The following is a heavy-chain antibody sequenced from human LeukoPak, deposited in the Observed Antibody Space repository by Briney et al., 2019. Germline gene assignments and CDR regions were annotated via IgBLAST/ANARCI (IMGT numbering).Heavy chain of an antibody. V-gene: IGHV4-39*01. Sequence: SETLSLTCSVSGGSISSKNDYWGWIRQPPGKGLEWIGNIFYSGTTFYNPSLKNRVTISVDTSKNHFSLNLSSVTAADTAVYYCARTRYYYNSRSYGAPYYFDYWGQGTLVTVSS. J-gene: IGHJ4*02. D-gene: IGHD3-10*01. CDR2: IFYSGTT. CDR1: GGSISSKNDY. CDR3: ARTRYYYNSRSYGAPYYFDY.